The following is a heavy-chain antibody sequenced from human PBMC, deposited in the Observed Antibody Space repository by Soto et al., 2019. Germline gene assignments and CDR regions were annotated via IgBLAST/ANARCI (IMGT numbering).Heavy chain of an antibody. CDR3: AKAFPPYYGSGSSYYFTF. V-gene: IGHV3-23*01. Sequence: GGSLRLSCAASGFTFNSYAMSWVRQAPGKGLEWVSAISGSGLNTYYAESVKGRFTISRDNSKNTLYLQLNSLRAEDTAIYYCAKAFPPYYGSGSSYYFTFWGQGTLVTVSS. D-gene: IGHD3-10*01. CDR2: ISGSGLNT. CDR1: GFTFNSYA. J-gene: IGHJ4*02.